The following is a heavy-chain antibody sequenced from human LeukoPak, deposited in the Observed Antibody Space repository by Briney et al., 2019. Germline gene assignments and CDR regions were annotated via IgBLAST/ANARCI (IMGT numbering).Heavy chain of an antibody. Sequence: GGSLGLSCAASGFTFSSYAMTWVRQAPGEGLEWVSAMRGSGGSTYYADSVTGRFTISRDNSKNTLYLQMNSVRAEDTAIYYCAKRQGLGYCSSTSCPDAFDIWGQGTMVSVSS. CDR1: GFTFSSYA. CDR2: MRGSGGST. CDR3: AKRQGLGYCSSTSCPDAFDI. V-gene: IGHV3-23*01. D-gene: IGHD2-2*01. J-gene: IGHJ3*02.